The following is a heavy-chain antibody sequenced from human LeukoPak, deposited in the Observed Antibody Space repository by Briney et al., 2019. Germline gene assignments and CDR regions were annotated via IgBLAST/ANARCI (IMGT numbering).Heavy chain of an antibody. CDR3: ARGVGVHSNYPTDYYYYYMYV. J-gene: IGHJ6*03. D-gene: IGHD4-11*01. CDR1: GGSFSGYY. V-gene: IGHV4-34*01. CDR2: INHRGST. Sequence: SETLSLTCAVYGGSFSGYYWSWIRQPPGKGLEWIGEINHRGSTNYLPSLTSRVTISVDTSKNQFSLKLSAVTAADTAVYYCARGVGVHSNYPTDYYYYYMYVWGKGTTGTVSS.